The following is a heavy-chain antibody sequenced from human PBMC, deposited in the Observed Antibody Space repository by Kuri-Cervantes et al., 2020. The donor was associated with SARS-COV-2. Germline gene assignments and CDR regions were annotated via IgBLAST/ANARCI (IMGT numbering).Heavy chain of an antibody. Sequence: LSLTCAASGFTFSSYGMHWVRQAPGKGLEWVAFIRYDGSNKYYADSVKGRFTISRDNSKNTLYLQMNSLRAEDTAVYYCAKDLGYCSGSCYADYFDYWGQGTLVTVSS. J-gene: IGHJ4*02. V-gene: IGHV3-30*02. CDR3: AKDLGYCSGSCYADYFDY. CDR1: GFTFSSYG. D-gene: IGHD2-15*01. CDR2: IRYDGSNK.